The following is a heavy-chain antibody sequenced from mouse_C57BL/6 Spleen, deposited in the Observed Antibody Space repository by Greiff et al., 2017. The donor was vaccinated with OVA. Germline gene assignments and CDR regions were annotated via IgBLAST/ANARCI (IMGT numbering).Heavy chain of an antibody. J-gene: IGHJ4*01. D-gene: IGHD2-4*01. Sequence: QVQLKQSGPGLVQPSQSLSITCTVSGFSLTSYGVHWVRQSPGKGLEWLGVIWSGGSTDYNAAFISRLSISKDNSKSQVFFKMNSLQADDTAIYYCARRDYDVFYAMDYWGQGTSVTVSS. V-gene: IGHV2-2*01. CDR3: ARRDYDVFYAMDY. CDR1: GFSLTSYG. CDR2: IWSGGST.